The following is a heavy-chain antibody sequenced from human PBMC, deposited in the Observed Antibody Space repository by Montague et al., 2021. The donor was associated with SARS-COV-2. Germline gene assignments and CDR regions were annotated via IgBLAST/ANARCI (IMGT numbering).Heavy chain of an antibody. V-gene: IGHV3-74*01. D-gene: IGHD2-21*02. CDR3: VRDGGDDKHDWWFDL. J-gene: IGHJ2*01. CDR2: ICDGVRRI. CDR1: GFNFPRYC. Sequence: SLRLSCAASGFNFPRYCMHWVRQSPGQGLEWVARICDGVRRISYADFVRDRFTVSRDNAKNTLSLLMNNLSGEDTAVYYCVRDGGDDKHDWWFDLWGRGTDVSVS.